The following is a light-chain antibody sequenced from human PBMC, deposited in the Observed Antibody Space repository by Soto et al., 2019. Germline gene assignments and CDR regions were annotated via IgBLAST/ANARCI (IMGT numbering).Light chain of an antibody. CDR3: SSYAGSNTVVFGSNAVV. V-gene: IGLV2-8*01. CDR2: EDR. CDR1: SSDVGGSNF. Sequence: QSALTQPPSASGSPGQSVTISCTGTSSDVGGSNFVSWYQQHPGKAPKLMIYEDRKRPSGVPDRFSGSKSGNTASLTVSGLQAEDKADYYCSSYAGSNTVVFGSNAVVVGGGTKLTVL. J-gene: IGLJ3*02.